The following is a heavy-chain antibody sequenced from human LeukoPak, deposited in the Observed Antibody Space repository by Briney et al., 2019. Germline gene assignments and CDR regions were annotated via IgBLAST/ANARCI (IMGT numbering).Heavy chain of an antibody. CDR2: ISAYNGNT. J-gene: IGHJ5*02. CDR1: GYTFTSYA. V-gene: IGHV1-18*01. CDR3: ARTTFYGSGSYFDP. Sequence: ASVKVSCKASGYTFTSYAMNWVRQAPGQGLEWMGWISAYNGNTNYAQKLQGRVTMTTDTSTSTAYMELRSLRSDDTAVYYCARTTFYGSGSYFDPWGQGTLVTVSS. D-gene: IGHD3-10*01.